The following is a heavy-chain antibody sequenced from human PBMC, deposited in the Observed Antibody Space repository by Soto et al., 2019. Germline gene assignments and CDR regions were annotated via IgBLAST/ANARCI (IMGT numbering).Heavy chain of an antibody. CDR1: GYSFTSYL. CDR3: YRADYGPGGYTFPSFDY. V-gene: IGHV1-2*02. D-gene: IGHD2-8*02. J-gene: IGHJ4*02. CDR2: INPDSGAT. Sequence: HEHLVQSGAEVKKPGASLKVSCRASGYSFTSYLIHWVRQAPGQGLEWMGWINPDSGATNYAQNYQCRVTLTMATSTSTASADLTWLTSDYKDAYYCYRADYGPGGYTFPSFDYWGQGTLVIVSS.